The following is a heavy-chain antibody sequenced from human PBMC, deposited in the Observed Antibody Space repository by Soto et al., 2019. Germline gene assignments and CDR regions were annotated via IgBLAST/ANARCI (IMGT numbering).Heavy chain of an antibody. CDR1: GDSITNGNYY. V-gene: IGHV4-30-4*01. D-gene: IGHD3-22*01. J-gene: IGHJ4*02. CDR3: ARHYYGSSAYHFVGLDY. CDR2: IYYSGST. Sequence: PSETLSLTCTVSGDSITNGNYYWSWTRQPPGKGLEWIGYIYYSGSTYSNPSLNGRLTMSVDTSKNQFSLKLSSVTAADTALSFCARHYYGSSAYHFVGLDYWGQGALVTFAT.